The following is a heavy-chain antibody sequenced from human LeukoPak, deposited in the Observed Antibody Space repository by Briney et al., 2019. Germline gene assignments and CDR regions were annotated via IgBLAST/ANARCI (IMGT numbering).Heavy chain of an antibody. J-gene: IGHJ4*02. D-gene: IGHD3-22*01. CDR2: ISSSSSYI. CDR3: ARSHYYDSSGYYYLFDY. V-gene: IGHV3-21*01. Sequence: GGSLRLSCAASGFTFSSYSMNWVRQAPGKGLEWVSSISSSSSYIYYADSEKGRFTISRDNAKNSLYLQMNSLRAEDTAVYYCARSHYYDSSGYYYLFDYWGQGTLVTVSS. CDR1: GFTFSSYS.